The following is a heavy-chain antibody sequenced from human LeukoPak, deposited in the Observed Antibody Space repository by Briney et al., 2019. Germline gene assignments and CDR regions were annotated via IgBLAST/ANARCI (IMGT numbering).Heavy chain of an antibody. CDR3: ARIGDGYNGIDY. J-gene: IGHJ4*02. V-gene: IGHV4-38-2*01. D-gene: IGHD5-24*01. Sequence: SETLSFTCAVSGYSISSGYYWGWIRQPPGKGLEWIGSIYHSGSTYYNPSLKSRVTISVDTSKNQFSLKLSSVTAADTAVYYCARIGDGYNGIDYWGQGTLVTVSS. CDR2: IYHSGST. CDR1: GYSISSGYY.